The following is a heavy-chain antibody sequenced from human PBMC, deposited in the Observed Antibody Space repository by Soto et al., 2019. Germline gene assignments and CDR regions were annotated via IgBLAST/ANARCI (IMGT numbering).Heavy chain of an antibody. CDR2: INHSGIT. V-gene: IGHV4-34*01. Sequence: SETLSLTCTVSGGSFSGYFWTWIRQPPGKGLEWLAEINHSGITNYNPSVESRVSMSVDTSKNQFSLRLYSVTAADTAVYYCVRGAYNYNSRYFDYWGQGTLVTVSS. CDR3: VRGAYNYNSRYFDY. CDR1: GGSFSGYF. J-gene: IGHJ4*02. D-gene: IGHD1-1*01.